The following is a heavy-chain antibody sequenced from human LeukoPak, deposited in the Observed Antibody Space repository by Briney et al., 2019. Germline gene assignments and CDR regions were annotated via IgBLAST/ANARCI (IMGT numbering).Heavy chain of an antibody. D-gene: IGHD4-11*01. Sequence: PSETLSLTCAVSGYSISSGYYWGWIRPPPGKGLEWIGSIYHSGSTYYNPSLKSRVTISVATSKNQFSLKLSSVTAADTAVYYCARHPYSNYWFDRWGQGTLVTVSS. J-gene: IGHJ5*02. CDR3: ARHPYSNYWFDR. CDR1: GYSISSGYY. CDR2: IYHSGST. V-gene: IGHV4-38-2*01.